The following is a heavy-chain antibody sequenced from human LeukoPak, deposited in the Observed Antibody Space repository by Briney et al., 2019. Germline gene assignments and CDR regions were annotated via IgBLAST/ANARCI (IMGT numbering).Heavy chain of an antibody. V-gene: IGHV3-23*01. CDR1: GFTFSSYA. CDR3: ATTVVPAAMYGMDV. CDR2: ISGSGGST. J-gene: IGHJ6*02. Sequence: PGGSLRLSCAASGFTFSSYAMSWVRQAPGKGLEWVSAISGSGGSTYYADSVKGRFTISRDNAKNSLYLQMNSLRAEDTAVYYCATTVVPAAMYGMDVWGQGTTVTVSS. D-gene: IGHD2-2*01.